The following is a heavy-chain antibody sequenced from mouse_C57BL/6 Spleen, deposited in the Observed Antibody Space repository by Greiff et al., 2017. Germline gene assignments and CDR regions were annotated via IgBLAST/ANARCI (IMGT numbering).Heavy chain of an antibody. CDR2: ISSGGSYT. CDR3: ARRGDGAWFAY. Sequence: EVKLMESGGDLVKPGGSLKLSCAASGFTFSSYGMSWVRQTPDKRLEWVATISSGGSYTYYPDSVKGRFTISRDKAKNTLYLQMSSLKSEDTAMYYCARRGDGAWFAYWGQGTLVTVSA. J-gene: IGHJ3*01. V-gene: IGHV5-6*02. CDR1: GFTFSSYG.